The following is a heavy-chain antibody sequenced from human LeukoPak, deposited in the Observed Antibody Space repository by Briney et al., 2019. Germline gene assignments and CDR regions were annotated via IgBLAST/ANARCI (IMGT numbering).Heavy chain of an antibody. CDR1: GFTFSSYA. CDR2: INGGGGST. Sequence: GGSLRLSCAASGFTFSSYAMSWIRQAPGKGLEWVSAINGGGGSTYYADSVKGRFTISRDNSKNTLYLQMNSLRAEDTAVYYCATHYDFWSPDYYYYGMDVWGQGTTVTVSS. V-gene: IGHV3-23*01. J-gene: IGHJ6*02. D-gene: IGHD3-3*01. CDR3: ATHYDFWSPDYYYYGMDV.